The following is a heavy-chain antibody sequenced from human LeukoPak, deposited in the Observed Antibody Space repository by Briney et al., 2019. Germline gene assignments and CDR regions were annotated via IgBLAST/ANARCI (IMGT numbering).Heavy chain of an antibody. J-gene: IGHJ4*02. CDR2: IKQDASDK. CDR1: GFTFSSHW. V-gene: IGHV3-7*01. D-gene: IGHD3-10*01. Sequence: HGGSLRLSCAASGFTFSSHWMSWVRQAPGKGLEWVAYIKQDASDKYYVDSMKGRFTISRDNAKNSLYLQMNSLRAEDTAVYYCAREYHGSGSYFDYWGQGTLVTVSS. CDR3: AREYHGSGSYFDY.